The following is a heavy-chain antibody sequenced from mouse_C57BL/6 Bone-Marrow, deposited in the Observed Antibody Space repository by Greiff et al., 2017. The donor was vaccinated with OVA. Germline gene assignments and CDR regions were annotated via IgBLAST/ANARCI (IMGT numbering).Heavy chain of an antibody. CDR1: GYAFSSSW. J-gene: IGHJ1*03. CDR2: IYPGDGDT. CDR3: ASPEDWYFDV. Sequence: VQLQQSGPELVKPGASVKISCKASGYAFSSSWMNWVKQRPGKGLEWIGRIYPGDGDTNYNGKFKGKATLTADKSSSTAYMQLSSLTSEDSAVCFCASPEDWYFDVWGTGTTVTVSS. V-gene: IGHV1-82*01.